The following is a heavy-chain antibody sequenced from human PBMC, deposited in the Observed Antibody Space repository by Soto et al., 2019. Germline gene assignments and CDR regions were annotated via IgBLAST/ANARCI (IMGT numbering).Heavy chain of an antibody. CDR1: GFSVSSSY. CDR2: IHSGGTT. J-gene: IGHJ4*02. CDR3: ARDSNSPARFGY. V-gene: IGHV3-66*01. Sequence: EVQLVESGGGLVQPGGSLRLSCAGSGFSVSSSYMGWVRQAPGKGLEWISAIHSGGTTYDADSVKGRFTISRDTSKNTVYIQMNSLRVEDTAVYYCARDSNSPARFGYWGQGSLVIVSS.